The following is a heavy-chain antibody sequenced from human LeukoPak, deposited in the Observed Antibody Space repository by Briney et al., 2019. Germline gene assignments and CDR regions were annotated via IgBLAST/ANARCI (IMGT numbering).Heavy chain of an antibody. CDR1: GLTFSNYA. Sequence: GRSLRLSCAASGLTFSNYAMHWVRQAPGKGLEWVSYISSSGSTIYYADSVKGRFTISRDNAKNSLYLQMNSLRAEDTAVYYCARDYDILTGYYNFGDAFDIWGQGTMVAVSS. D-gene: IGHD3-9*01. V-gene: IGHV3-48*04. J-gene: IGHJ3*02. CDR2: ISSSGSTI. CDR3: ARDYDILTGYYNFGDAFDI.